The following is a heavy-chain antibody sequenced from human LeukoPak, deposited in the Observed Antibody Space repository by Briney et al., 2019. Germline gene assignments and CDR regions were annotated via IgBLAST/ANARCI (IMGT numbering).Heavy chain of an antibody. CDR3: ARIGAAQPDCSGGSCYGRVILVDI. CDR1: GFTFSSYW. Sequence: PGGSLRLSCAASGFTFSSYWMSWVRQAPGKGLEWVANIKQDGSEKYYVDSVKGRFTISRDNAKNSLYLQMNSLRAEDTAVYYCARIGAAQPDCSGGSCYGRVILVDIWGQGTMVTVSS. V-gene: IGHV3-7*01. CDR2: IKQDGSEK. D-gene: IGHD2-15*01. J-gene: IGHJ3*02.